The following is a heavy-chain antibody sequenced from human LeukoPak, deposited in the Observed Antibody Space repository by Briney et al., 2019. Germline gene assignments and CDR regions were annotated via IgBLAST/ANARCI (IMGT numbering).Heavy chain of an antibody. CDR2: IYTSGST. Sequence: SETLSLTCTVSGGSISSGSYYWSWIRQPAGKGLEWIGRIYTSGSTNYNPSLRSRVTISVDTSKNQFPLKLSSVTAADTAVYYCARGASMMYYYDSSGYYLDAFDIWGQGTMVTVSS. D-gene: IGHD3-22*01. CDR1: GGSISSGSYY. J-gene: IGHJ3*02. CDR3: ARGASMMYYYDSSGYYLDAFDI. V-gene: IGHV4-61*02.